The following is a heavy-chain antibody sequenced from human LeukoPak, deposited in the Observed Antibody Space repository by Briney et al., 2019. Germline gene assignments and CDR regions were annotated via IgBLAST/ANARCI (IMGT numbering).Heavy chain of an antibody. J-gene: IGHJ1*01. CDR3: ATNGWYCLDH. D-gene: IGHD6-19*01. Sequence: SGALSLTCAVSGGSISSDNWWSWVRQPPGKGLEWIGEIYHSGSTNYNPSLQSRVTISVDKSNNHFSLRLTSVTAADTAVYYCATNGWYCLDHWGQGALVTVSS. CDR1: GGSISSDNW. CDR2: IYHSGST. V-gene: IGHV4-4*02.